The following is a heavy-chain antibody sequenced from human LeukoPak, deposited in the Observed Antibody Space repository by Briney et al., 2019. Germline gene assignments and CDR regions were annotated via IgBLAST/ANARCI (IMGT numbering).Heavy chain of an antibody. CDR2: ISSSSSYI. CDR1: GFTFSSYS. CDR3: ARDSFGGSYPNWFDP. J-gene: IGHJ5*02. D-gene: IGHD1-26*01. Sequence: PGGSLRLSCAASGFTFSSYSMNWVRQAPGKGLEWVSSISSSSSYIYYADSVEGRFTISRDNAKNSLYLQMNSLRAEDTAVYYCARDSFGGSYPNWFDPWGQGTLVTVSS. V-gene: IGHV3-21*01.